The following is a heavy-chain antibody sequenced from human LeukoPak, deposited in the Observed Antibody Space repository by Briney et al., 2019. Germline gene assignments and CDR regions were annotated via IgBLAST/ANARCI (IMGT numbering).Heavy chain of an antibody. CDR3: AKDEKEDYGDYVDY. CDR2: ISGSGGST. Sequence: GGSLRLSCAASGFTFSSYAMSWVRQAPGKGLEWVSAISGSGGSTYYADSVKGRFTISRDNSKYTLYLQMNSLRAEDTAVYYCAKDEKEDYGDYVDYWGQGTLVTVSS. V-gene: IGHV3-23*01. CDR1: GFTFSSYA. J-gene: IGHJ4*02. D-gene: IGHD4-17*01.